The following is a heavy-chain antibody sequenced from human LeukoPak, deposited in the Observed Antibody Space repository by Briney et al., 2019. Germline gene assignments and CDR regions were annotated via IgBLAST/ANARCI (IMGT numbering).Heavy chain of an antibody. CDR3: RGGSGSSSNWFDP. V-gene: IGHV1-2*02. D-gene: IGHD3-10*01. CDR2: INPNSGGT. Sequence: GASVKVPCKASGYTFTGYYMHWVRQAPGQGLEWMGWINPNSGGTNYAQKFQGRVTMTRDTSISTAYMELSRLRSDDTAVYYCRGGSGSSSNWFDPWGQGTLVTVSS. CDR1: GYTFTGYY. J-gene: IGHJ5*02.